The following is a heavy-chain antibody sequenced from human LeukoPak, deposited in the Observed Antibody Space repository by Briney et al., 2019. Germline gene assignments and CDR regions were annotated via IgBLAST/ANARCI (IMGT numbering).Heavy chain of an antibody. CDR2: KYYAGGT. CDR1: GGPNSGSRYH. D-gene: IGHD3-10*01. Sequence: SETLSLPCTVSGGPNSGSRYHWGWIRQPPGRGLDWIGSKYYAGGTYYNPSLERRVTITVGEYKNQLPLRLSSVTGAETAVYYCAGGVGESEYCYPRMDVWGQGTTVTVSS. J-gene: IGHJ6*02. CDR3: AGGVGESEYCYPRMDV. V-gene: IGHV4-39*01.